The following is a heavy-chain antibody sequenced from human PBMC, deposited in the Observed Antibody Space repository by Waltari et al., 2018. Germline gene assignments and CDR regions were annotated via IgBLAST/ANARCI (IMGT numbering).Heavy chain of an antibody. CDR3: ARADEDTAMITFDY. CDR1: GYSISSGYY. CDR2: ISHSGRT. D-gene: IGHD5-18*01. Sequence: QVQLQESGPGLVKPSETLSLTCTVSGYSISSGYYWGWTRQPPGKGLEWIGSISHSGRTYYNASLKSRITISVDTSRNQFSLKLSSVTAADTAVYYCARADEDTAMITFDYWGQGTLVTVSS. V-gene: IGHV4-38-2*02. J-gene: IGHJ4*02.